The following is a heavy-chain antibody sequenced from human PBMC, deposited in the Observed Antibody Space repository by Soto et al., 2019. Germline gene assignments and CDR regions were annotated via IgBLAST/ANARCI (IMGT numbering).Heavy chain of an antibody. Sequence: TLSLTCAVYGGSFSGYYWSWIRQPPGKGLEWIGEINHSGSTNYNPSLKSRVTISVDTSKNQFSLKLSSVTAADTAVYYCSYSSSWYYYYYGMDVWGQGTTVTVSS. CDR2: INHSGST. D-gene: IGHD6-13*01. CDR1: GGSFSGYY. CDR3: SYSSSWYYYYYGMDV. J-gene: IGHJ6*02. V-gene: IGHV4-34*01.